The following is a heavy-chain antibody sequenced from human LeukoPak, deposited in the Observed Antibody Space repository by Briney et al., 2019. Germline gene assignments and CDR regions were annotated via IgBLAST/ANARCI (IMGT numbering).Heavy chain of an antibody. J-gene: IGHJ4*02. Sequence: PSETLSLTCTVSGGSISSYYWSWIRQPPGKGLEWIGYIYYSGSTNYNPSLKSRATISVDMSKNQFSLKVTSVTAADTAIYYCARKGGHFDYWGQGTLVTVSS. CDR1: GGSISSYY. V-gene: IGHV4-59*01. CDR2: IYYSGST. CDR3: ARKGGHFDY. D-gene: IGHD2-15*01.